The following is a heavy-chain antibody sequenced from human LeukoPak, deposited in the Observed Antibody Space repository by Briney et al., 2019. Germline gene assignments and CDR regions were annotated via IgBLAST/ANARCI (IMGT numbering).Heavy chain of an antibody. V-gene: IGHV4-34*01. Sequence: SETLSLTCAVYGGSFSGYSWTWIRQRPGMGLEWIGEINHSETTNYNPSHKSRVTISVDTSKKQFSLRLSSVTAADTAVYFCARGWPDYYDSSGYSHYYFYYYMDVWGKGTTVTVSS. CDR3: ARGWPDYYDSSGYSHYYFYYYMDV. CDR1: GGSFSGYS. J-gene: IGHJ6*03. D-gene: IGHD3-22*01. CDR2: INHSETT.